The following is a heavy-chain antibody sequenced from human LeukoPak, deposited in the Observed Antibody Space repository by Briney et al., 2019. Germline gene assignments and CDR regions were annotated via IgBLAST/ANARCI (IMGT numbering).Heavy chain of an antibody. CDR2: ISYDGSNK. Sequence: GGSLRLSCAASGFTFSSYGMHWVRQAPGKGLEWGAVISYDGSNKYYADSVKGRFTISRDNSKNTLYLQMNSLRAEDTAVYYCAKDPILYLYYDSSAYYGGFDYWGQGTLVTVSS. J-gene: IGHJ4*02. D-gene: IGHD3-22*01. V-gene: IGHV3-30*18. CDR3: AKDPILYLYYDSSAYYGGFDY. CDR1: GFTFSSYG.